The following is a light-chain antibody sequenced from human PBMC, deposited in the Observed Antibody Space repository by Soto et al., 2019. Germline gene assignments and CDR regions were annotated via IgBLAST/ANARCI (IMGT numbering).Light chain of an antibody. CDR2: GAS. Sequence: EIVLTQSPGTLSLSPGERATLSCRASQRVSSSYLAWYQQKPGQAPRLLIYGASSSATGIPDRFSGSGSGTDFTLTITRLEPEDFTVYYCQQYGRSPSTFGGGTKVEIK. V-gene: IGKV3-20*01. J-gene: IGKJ4*01. CDR3: QQYGRSPST. CDR1: QRVSSSY.